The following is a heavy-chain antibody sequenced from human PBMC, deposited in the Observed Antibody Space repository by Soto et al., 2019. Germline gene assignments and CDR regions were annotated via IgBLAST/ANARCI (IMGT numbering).Heavy chain of an antibody. Sequence: EVQLVESGGGLVQPGGSLRLSCAASGFTFSNYWMTWVRQAPGKGLEWVANIKEDGGERNYVDSLKGRFTISRDNAKNSLYLQMNILRAEDTAVYYCARAGSENDNWGQGTLVTVSS. J-gene: IGHJ4*01. CDR3: ARAGSENDN. V-gene: IGHV3-7*05. CDR2: IKEDGGER. CDR1: GFTFSNYW. D-gene: IGHD3-10*01.